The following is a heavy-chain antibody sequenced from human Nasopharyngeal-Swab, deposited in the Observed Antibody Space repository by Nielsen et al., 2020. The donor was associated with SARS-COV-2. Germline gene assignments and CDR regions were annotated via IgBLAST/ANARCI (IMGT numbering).Heavy chain of an antibody. CDR2: IWYDGSNK. J-gene: IGHJ4*02. V-gene: IGHV3-33*01. Sequence: GSLKISCAASGFTFSSYGMHWVRQAPGKGLEWVAVIWYDGSNKYYADSVKGRFTISRDSSKNTLYLQMNSLRAEDTAVYYCARNVYYYDARTLDYWGQGTLVTVSS. CDR3: ARNVYYYDARTLDY. CDR1: GFTFSSYG. D-gene: IGHD3-22*01.